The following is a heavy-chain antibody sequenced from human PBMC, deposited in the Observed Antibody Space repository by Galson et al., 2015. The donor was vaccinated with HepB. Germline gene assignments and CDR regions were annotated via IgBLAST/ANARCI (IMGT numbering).Heavy chain of an antibody. Sequence: SETLSLTCTVSGGSISGYYWSWIRQPPGKGLEWIGYIYYSGSTNYNPSLKSRVNISVDASKHQFSLKLRSVTAGDTALYYCARRRVGGRPSSTVREINYYYYGMDVWGQGTTVTVSS. CDR3: ARRRVGGRPSSTVREINYYYYGMDV. V-gene: IGHV4-59*08. CDR2: IYYSGST. D-gene: IGHD3-10*01. CDR1: GGSISGYY. J-gene: IGHJ6*02.